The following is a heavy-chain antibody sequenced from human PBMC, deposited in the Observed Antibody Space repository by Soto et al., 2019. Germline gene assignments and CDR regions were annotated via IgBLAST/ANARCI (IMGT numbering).Heavy chain of an antibody. Sequence: GGSLRLCSAGTGFTFTNTWMNCVRQAPGKRLEWVSRIKTKPVGGTTDYAAPVKGRFTISRDDSKNTVYLQMNSLKSEDTALKYCTTGGYYFDFWGQGTLVIVSS. D-gene: IGHD2-15*01. V-gene: IGHV3-15*07. CDR2: IKTKPVGGTT. CDR1: GFTFTNTW. CDR3: TTGGYYFDF. J-gene: IGHJ4*02.